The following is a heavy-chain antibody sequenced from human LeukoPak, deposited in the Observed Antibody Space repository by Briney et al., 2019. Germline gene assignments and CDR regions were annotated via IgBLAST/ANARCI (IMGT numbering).Heavy chain of an antibody. J-gene: IGHJ4*02. D-gene: IGHD3-10*01. V-gene: IGHV1-46*01. CDR1: GYTFSGFY. CDR2: INPSGGST. CDR3: ARGPTYYGSGSYYQNY. Sequence: ASVKVSCKASGYTFSGFYIHWVRQAPGQGLEWMGIINPSGGSTSYAQKFQGRVTMTRDTSTSTVYMELSSLRSEDTAVYYCARGPTYYGSGSYYQNYWGQGTLVTVSS.